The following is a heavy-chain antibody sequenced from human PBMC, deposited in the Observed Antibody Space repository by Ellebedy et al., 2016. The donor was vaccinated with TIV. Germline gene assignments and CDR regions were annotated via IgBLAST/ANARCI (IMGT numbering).Heavy chain of an antibody. Sequence: GESLKISCAASGFTFSGYAMSWVRQAPGKGLEWVSGIVGSGAQKYADSVKGRFTISRDNSKKTLYLQMNSLRAEDTAVYYCAKGRGGGSDSSAPRYYFDYWGLGTLVTVSS. V-gene: IGHV3-23*01. J-gene: IGHJ4*02. CDR1: GFTFSGYA. CDR2: IVGSGA. D-gene: IGHD3-22*01. CDR3: AKGRGGGSDSSAPRYYFDY.